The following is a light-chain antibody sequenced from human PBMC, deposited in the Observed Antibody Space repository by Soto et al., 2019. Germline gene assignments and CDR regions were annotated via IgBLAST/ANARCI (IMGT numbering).Light chain of an antibody. V-gene: IGKV1-5*03. Sequence: DIQMTQSPSTLSGSVGDRVTITCRASQTISSWLAWYQQKPGKAPKLLIYKASTLKSGVPSRFSGSGSGTEFTLTISSRQPDDFATYYCQHDNSYSEAFGQGTKVDIK. CDR3: QHDNSYSEA. CDR1: QTISSW. CDR2: KAS. J-gene: IGKJ1*01.